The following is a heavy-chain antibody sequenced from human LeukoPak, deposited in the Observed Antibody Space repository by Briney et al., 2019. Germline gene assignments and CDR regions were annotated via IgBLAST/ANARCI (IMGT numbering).Heavy chain of an antibody. Sequence: GESLKISCKGSGYSFTSYWIGWVRQMPGKGLEWMGNIYPGDSDTRYSPSFQGQVTISADKSISTAYLQWSSLKASDTAMYYCASPYYTTNPRSAYYFYGMDVWGQGTTVTVSS. D-gene: IGHD3-3*01. V-gene: IGHV5-51*01. J-gene: IGHJ6*02. CDR3: ASPYYTTNPRSAYYFYGMDV. CDR1: GYSFTSYW. CDR2: IYPGDSDT.